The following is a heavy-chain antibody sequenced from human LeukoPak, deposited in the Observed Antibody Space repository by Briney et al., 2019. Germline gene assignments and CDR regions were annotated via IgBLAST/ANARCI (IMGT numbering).Heavy chain of an antibody. D-gene: IGHD1-7*01. CDR3: ARATGTKVPPGY. CDR2: VYYSGDT. CDR1: GDSVSGVY. J-gene: IGHJ4*02. Sequence: SETLSLTCTVSGDSVSGVYWSWIRQPPGKGLEWIGYVYYSGDTNYNPSLKSRVTMSLDTSKNQVSLRLSSVTAADTAVYYCARATGTKVPPGYWGQGTLVTVSS. V-gene: IGHV4-59*08.